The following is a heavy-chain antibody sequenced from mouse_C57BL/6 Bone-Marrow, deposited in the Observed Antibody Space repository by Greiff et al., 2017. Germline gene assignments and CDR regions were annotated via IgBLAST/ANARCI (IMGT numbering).Heavy chain of an antibody. CDR3: TTGSLFDY. CDR2: IDPENGDT. CDR1: GFNIKDDY. V-gene: IGHV14-4*01. Sequence: SGAELVRPGASVKLSCTASGFNIKDDYMHWVKQRPEQGLEWIGWIDPENGDTEYASKFQGKATITADTSSNTAYLQLSSLTSEDTAVYYCTTGSLFDYWGQGTTLTVSS. D-gene: IGHD3-1*01. J-gene: IGHJ2*01.